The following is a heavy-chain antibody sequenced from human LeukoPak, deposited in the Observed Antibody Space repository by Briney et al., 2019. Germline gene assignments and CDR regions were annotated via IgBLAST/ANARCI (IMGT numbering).Heavy chain of an antibody. CDR1: GFTFSNAW. CDR3: TKTGRSSGWYY. J-gene: IGHJ4*02. Sequence: GGSLRLSCAASGFTFSNAWMSWVRQAPGKGLEWVGRIKSKTDGGTTDYAAPVKCRFTISRDDSKNTLYLQMNRLKTEDTAVYYCTKTGRSSGWYYWGQGTLVTVSS. V-gene: IGHV3-15*01. D-gene: IGHD6-19*01. CDR2: IKSKTDGGTT.